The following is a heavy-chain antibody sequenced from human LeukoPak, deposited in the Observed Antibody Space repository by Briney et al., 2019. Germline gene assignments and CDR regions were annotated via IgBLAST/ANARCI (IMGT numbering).Heavy chain of an antibody. Sequence: SETLSLTCTVSGGSISSYYWSWIRQPPGKGLEWIGYIYYSGSTNYNPSLKSRVTMSVDTSKNQFSLKLSSVTAADTAVYYCARVPYSNYLLGENAHYYMDVWGKGTTVTVSS. CDR3: ARVPYSNYLLGENAHYYMDV. CDR2: IYYSGST. V-gene: IGHV4-59*01. D-gene: IGHD4-11*01. J-gene: IGHJ6*03. CDR1: GGSISSYY.